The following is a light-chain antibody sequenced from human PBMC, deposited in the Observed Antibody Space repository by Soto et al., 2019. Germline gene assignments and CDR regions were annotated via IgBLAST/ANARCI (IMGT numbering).Light chain of an antibody. J-gene: IGKJ4*01. Sequence: AIQMTQSPSSLSASVGDRVTITCRASPGIRNDLGWYRQKPGKATKLLIYAASSLQSGVPSRFSGSGSGTDFTLTISSLQPEDFVTYYCLQDNNYPFTFGGGTKVEIK. CDR2: AAS. CDR3: LQDNNYPFT. CDR1: PGIRND. V-gene: IGKV1-6*01.